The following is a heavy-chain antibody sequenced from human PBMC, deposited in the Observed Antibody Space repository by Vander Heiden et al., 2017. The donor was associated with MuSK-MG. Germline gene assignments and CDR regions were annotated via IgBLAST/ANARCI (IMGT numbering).Heavy chain of an antibody. CDR3: ARLRKAVAGRGYFDY. CDR2: IYYSGST. Sequence: QLQLQESGPGLVKPSETLSLTCTVSGGSISSSSYYWGWIRQPPGKGLEWIGSIYYSGSTYYNPSLKSRVTISVGTSKNQVSLKLSSVTAADTAVYYCARLRKAVAGRGYFDYWGQGTLVTVSS. CDR1: GGSISSSSYY. J-gene: IGHJ4*02. V-gene: IGHV4-39*01. D-gene: IGHD6-19*01.